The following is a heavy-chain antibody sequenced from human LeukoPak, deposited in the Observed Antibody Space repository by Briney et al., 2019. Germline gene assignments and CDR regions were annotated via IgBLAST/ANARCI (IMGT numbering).Heavy chain of an antibody. D-gene: IGHD6-13*01. CDR3: ARGIAAAGRVDY. CDR2: IIPIFGTA. J-gene: IGHJ4*02. CDR1: GGTFSSYA. Sequence: SVKVSCKASGGTFSSYAISWVRQAPGQGLEWMGGIIPIFGTANYAQKFQGRVTITTDESTSTAYMELSSLRSEDTAVYYCARGIAAAGRVDYWGQGTLVTVSS. V-gene: IGHV1-69*05.